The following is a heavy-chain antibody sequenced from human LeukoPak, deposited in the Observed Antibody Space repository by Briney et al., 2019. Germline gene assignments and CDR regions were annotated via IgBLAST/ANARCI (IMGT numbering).Heavy chain of an antibody. CDR1: GGSFSGYY. CDR3: ARYGLLWFGELSSYYGMDV. CDR2: IKHSGST. D-gene: IGHD3-10*01. J-gene: IGHJ6*02. Sequence: SETLSLTCAVYGGSFSGYYWSCIRQPPGKGMEWIGEIKHSGSTNYNPSLKSRVTISVDTSKNQFSLKLSSVTAADTAVYYCARYGLLWFGELSSYYGMDVWGQGTTVTVSS. V-gene: IGHV4-34*01.